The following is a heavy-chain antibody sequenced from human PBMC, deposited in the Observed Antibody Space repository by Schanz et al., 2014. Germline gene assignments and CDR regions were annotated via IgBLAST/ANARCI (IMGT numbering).Heavy chain of an antibody. CDR1: GGSIRTNY. Sequence: QVQLQESGPGLVKPSETLSLTCTVSGGSIRTNYWSWIRQPPGKGLEWIGYIYDGGSTYYNPSLKRRVTISGDTSKNQCSLRLSSVTAADTAVYFCASFVPRGYYFDYWGQGTLVTVSS. V-gene: IGHV4-59*01. J-gene: IGHJ4*02. CDR2: IYDGGST. D-gene: IGHD3-10*01. CDR3: ASFVPRGYYFDY.